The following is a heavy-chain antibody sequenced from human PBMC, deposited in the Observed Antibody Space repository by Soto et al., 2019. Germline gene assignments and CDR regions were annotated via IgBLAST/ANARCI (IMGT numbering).Heavy chain of an antibody. Sequence: QVQLVESGGDMVQPGRSLRLSCAASGFTFSNYAMHWVRQAPGKGLEWITVISTDETIKIYADSVKGRFTISRDNSNNALYLGMTSLLVADTAVYYCAREDDSSGYAGTFQYWGQGTLVTVSA. J-gene: IGHJ1*01. CDR3: AREDDSSGYAGTFQY. V-gene: IGHV3-30-3*01. D-gene: IGHD3-22*01. CDR1: GFTFSNYA. CDR2: ISTDETIK.